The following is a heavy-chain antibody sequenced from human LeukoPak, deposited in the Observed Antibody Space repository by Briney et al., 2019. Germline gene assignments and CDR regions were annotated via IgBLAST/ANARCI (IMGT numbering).Heavy chain of an antibody. V-gene: IGHV3-7*04. CDR1: GFTFSSYW. CDR3: ARGGATIDY. J-gene: IGHJ4*02. CDR2: IKQDGSEK. D-gene: IGHD1-26*01. Sequence: GGSLRLSCAASGFTFSSYWVSWVRQAPGKGLEWVANIKQDGSEKYYVDSVKGRFTISRDNAKNSLYLQMNSLRAEDTAVYYCARGGATIDYWGQGTLVTVSS.